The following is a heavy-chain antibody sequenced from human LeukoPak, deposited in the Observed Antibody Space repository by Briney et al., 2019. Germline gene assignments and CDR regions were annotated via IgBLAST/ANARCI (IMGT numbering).Heavy chain of an antibody. J-gene: IGHJ4*02. D-gene: IGHD3-10*01. V-gene: IGHV3-74*01. Sequence: GSLRLSCAASGFTLSNYWLHWVRQAPGKGLVWVSHINSAGRSTTYADSVKGRFTISRDNAKNSLYLQMNSLRAEDTAVYYCARGLWFGELLGYYFDYWGQGTLVTVSS. CDR2: INSAGRST. CDR1: GFTLSNYW. CDR3: ARGLWFGELLGYYFDY.